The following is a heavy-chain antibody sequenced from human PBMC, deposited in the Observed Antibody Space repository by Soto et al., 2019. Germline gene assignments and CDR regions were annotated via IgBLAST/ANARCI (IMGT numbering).Heavy chain of an antibody. J-gene: IGHJ5*02. CDR3: AQRLRDYGLGRERANYFDP. V-gene: IGHV2-5*02. D-gene: IGHD3-10*01. CDR2: INWDDDK. Sequence: QITLKESGPTLVRPTQTLTLTCTFSGFSLSTTGVGVGWIRQPPGRALDWLALINWDDDKRYSPSLTSRLTIAKDTPKKEMILTMTNMDPVDTATYDFAQRLRDYGLGRERANYFDPGGQGTLVTVSS. CDR1: GFSLSTTGVG.